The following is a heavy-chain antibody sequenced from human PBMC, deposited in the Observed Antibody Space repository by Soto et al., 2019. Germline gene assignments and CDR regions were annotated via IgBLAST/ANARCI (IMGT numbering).Heavy chain of an antibody. V-gene: IGHV5-51*01. Sequence: GESLKISCKGSGYSFTNYWIGWVRQMPGKGLEWMGIIYVGDSDTRYSPSFQGQVTISVDKSISTAYLQWSSLKASDTAMYYCARLVNIFDFDYWGQGTLVTVSS. J-gene: IGHJ4*02. CDR2: IYVGDSDT. CDR1: GYSFTNYW. D-gene: IGHD2-21*01. CDR3: ARLVNIFDFDY.